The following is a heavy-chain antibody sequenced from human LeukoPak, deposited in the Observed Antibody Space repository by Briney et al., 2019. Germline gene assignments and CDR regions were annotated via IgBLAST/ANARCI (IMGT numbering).Heavy chain of an antibody. D-gene: IGHD1-1*01. CDR2: ITGSSSHI. J-gene: IGHJ4*02. CDR1: GFTFSGYS. CDR3: ARDSPGTTASDY. Sequence: PGGSLRLSCAGSGFTFSGYSMNWLRQAPGKGLEWVCYITGSSSHIYYADSVKGRFTISRDNAKNSLYLQMNSLRDEDTAVYYCARDSPGTTASDYWGQGTLVTVSS. V-gene: IGHV3-48*02.